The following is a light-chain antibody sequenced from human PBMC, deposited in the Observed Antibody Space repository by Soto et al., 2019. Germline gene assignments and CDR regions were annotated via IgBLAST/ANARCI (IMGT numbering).Light chain of an antibody. CDR2: DAS. Sequence: RLTQSPSSLSASVGDRVTVTCRASQDIRNYLAWYQQKPGKAPKLLICDASTLYSGVPSRFSGSGSGTEFSLTISSLQPDDFATFYCQQYSSFSRTFGQGTKVDIK. J-gene: IGKJ1*01. V-gene: IGKV1-9*01. CDR3: QQYSSFSRT. CDR1: QDIRNY.